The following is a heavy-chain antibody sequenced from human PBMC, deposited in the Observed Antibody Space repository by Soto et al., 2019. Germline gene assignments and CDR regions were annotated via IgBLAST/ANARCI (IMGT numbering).Heavy chain of an antibody. CDR1: GGSFSGYY. CDR2: INHSGST. J-gene: IGHJ6*03. Sequence: QVQLQQWGAGLLKPSETLSLTCAVYGGSFSGYYWSWIRQPPGKGLEWIGEINHSGSTNYNPSHKNRVTISVDTSKSQFSLKLSSVTAADTAVYYCERGLSKWGFYYMDVWGKGTTVTVSS. D-gene: IGHD7-27*01. V-gene: IGHV4-34*01. CDR3: ERGLSKWGFYYMDV.